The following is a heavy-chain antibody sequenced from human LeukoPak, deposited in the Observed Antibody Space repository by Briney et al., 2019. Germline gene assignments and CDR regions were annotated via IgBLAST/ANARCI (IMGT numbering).Heavy chain of an antibody. D-gene: IGHD3-22*01. Sequence: SSQTLSLTCAVSGGSISSGGYSWSWIRQPPGKGLEWIGYIYHSGSTYYNPSLKSRVTISVYRSKNKFSLKLSSVNAADTAVYYCARGEVRYYYDSSGYYADATDIWGQGTMVTVSS. V-gene: IGHV4-30-2*01. CDR3: ARGEVRYYYDSSGYYADATDI. CDR1: GGSISSGGYS. CDR2: IYHSGST. J-gene: IGHJ3*02.